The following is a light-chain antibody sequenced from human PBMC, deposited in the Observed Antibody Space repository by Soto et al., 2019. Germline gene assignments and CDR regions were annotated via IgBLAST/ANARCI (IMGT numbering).Light chain of an antibody. CDR3: CSYSSSTDYV. CDR2: EVS. Sequence: QSALTQPASVSGSPGQSITISCTGTSSDVGTNNYVSWYQQHPGKAPKLIIYEVSGRPSGVSNRFSGSKSGNTASLTTSGLQAEDEADYYCCSYSSSTDYVFGTGTKVTVL. J-gene: IGLJ1*01. V-gene: IGLV2-14*01. CDR1: SSDVGTNNY.